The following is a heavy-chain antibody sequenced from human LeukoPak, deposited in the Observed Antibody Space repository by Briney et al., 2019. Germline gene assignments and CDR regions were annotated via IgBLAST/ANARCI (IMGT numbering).Heavy chain of an antibody. CDR2: IYYSGST. D-gene: IGHD5-18*01. V-gene: IGHV4-39*07. J-gene: IGHJ5*02. Sequence: SETLSLTCTVSGGSISSSSYYWGWIRQPPGKGLEWIGSIYYSGSTYYNPSLKSRVIISVDTSKNQFSLKLSSVTAADTAVYYCARDLRIQLSINWFDPWGQGTLVTVSS. CDR3: ARDLRIQLSINWFDP. CDR1: GGSISSSSYY.